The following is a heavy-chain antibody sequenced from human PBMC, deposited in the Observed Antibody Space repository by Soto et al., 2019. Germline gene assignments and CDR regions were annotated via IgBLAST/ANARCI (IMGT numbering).Heavy chain of an antibody. CDR1: GYTITSYD. CDR3: ARAPPSDVSDY. V-gene: IGHV1-8*01. D-gene: IGHD3-16*01. J-gene: IGHJ4*02. Sequence: GASVKLSGKASGYTITSYDINWVRQATGQGLEWMGWMNPNSGNTGYAQKFQGRVTMTRNTSISTAYMELSSLRSEDTAVYYCARAPPSDVSDYWGQGTMVTVSS. CDR2: MNPNSGNT.